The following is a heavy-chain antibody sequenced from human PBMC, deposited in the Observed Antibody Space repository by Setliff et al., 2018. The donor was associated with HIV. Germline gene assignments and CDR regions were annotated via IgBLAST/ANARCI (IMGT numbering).Heavy chain of an antibody. CDR2: ISGSGDST. J-gene: IGHJ5*02. CDR1: GFTFSYHA. V-gene: IGHV3-23*01. D-gene: IGHD3-3*01. Sequence: GGSLRLSCAASGFTFSYHAMTWVRQAPGKGLEWVSGISGSGDSTYYAASVKGRFIISRDNSKDILSLQMNSVRAEGTGLYFCAKDYTATFWEYNWFDLWGQGILVTVSS. CDR3: AKDYTATFWEYNWFDL.